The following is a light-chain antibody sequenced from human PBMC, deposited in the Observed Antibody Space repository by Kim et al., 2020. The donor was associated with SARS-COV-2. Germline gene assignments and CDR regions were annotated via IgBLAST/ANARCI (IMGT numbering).Light chain of an antibody. CDR2: DVS. Sequence: ACGGDRVTITCRASQGVRSWLAWYQQIPGKAPKLLIYDVSSLQTGVPSRVSGSGSGTEFTLTISSMQPDDFATYYCQQYNTYPRTFGEGTKVDIK. CDR1: QGVRSW. CDR3: QQYNTYPRT. V-gene: IGKV1-5*01. J-gene: IGKJ1*01.